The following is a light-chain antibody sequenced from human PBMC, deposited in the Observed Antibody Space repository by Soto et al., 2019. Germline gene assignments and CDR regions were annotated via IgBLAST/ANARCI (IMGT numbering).Light chain of an antibody. CDR3: QQSYSTPWIT. CDR2: AAS. Sequence: DIQMTQSPSSLSASVGDRVTITCRASQSISSYLNWYQQKPGKAPKLLIYAASSLQSGVPSRFSGRGSGTDFTHTISSLQPEDFTTYYCQQSYSTPWITFGPGNKVDIK. CDR1: QSISSY. V-gene: IGKV1-39*01. J-gene: IGKJ3*01.